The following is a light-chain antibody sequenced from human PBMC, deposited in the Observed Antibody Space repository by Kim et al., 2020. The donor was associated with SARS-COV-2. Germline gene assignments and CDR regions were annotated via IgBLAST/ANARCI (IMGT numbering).Light chain of an antibody. V-gene: IGLV2-14*03. CDR3: SSYASSNTFV. CDR1: SSDVGGYNY. Sequence: QSALTQPASVSGSPGQSITISCTGTSSDVGGYNYVSWCQHHPGKAPKLMIYDVSKRPSGISNRFSGSKSGNTASLTISGLQAEDEADYYCSSYASSNTFVFGTGTKVTVL. CDR2: DVS. J-gene: IGLJ1*01.